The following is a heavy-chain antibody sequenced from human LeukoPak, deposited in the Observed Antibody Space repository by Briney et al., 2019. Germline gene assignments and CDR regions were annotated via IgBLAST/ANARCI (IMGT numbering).Heavy chain of an antibody. CDR2: ITPMFGTA. V-gene: IGHV1-69*13. Sequence: ASVKVSCKASGGTFSSYDISWVRQAPGQGLKWMGGITPMFGTAKYAQKFQGRVTITAVESMSTAYMELSSLRSEDTAVYYCARGWLAETTVVTPYNYWGQGTLVTVSS. J-gene: IGHJ4*02. D-gene: IGHD4-23*01. CDR1: GGTFSSYD. CDR3: ARGWLAETTVVTPYNY.